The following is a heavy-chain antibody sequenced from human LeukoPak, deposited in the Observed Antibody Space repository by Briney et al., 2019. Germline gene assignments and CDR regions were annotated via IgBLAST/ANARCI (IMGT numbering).Heavy chain of an antibody. CDR3: ARVAGAITGTFFDY. CDR1: GFTFNSYW. V-gene: IGHV3-7*01. D-gene: IGHD1-20*01. Sequence: PGGSLRLSCAASGFTFNSYWMSWVRRAPGKGLEWVANIKQDGSEKYYVDSVKGRFTISRDNAKNSLYLQMNSLRAEDTAVYYCARVAGAITGTFFDYWGQGTLVTVSS. CDR2: IKQDGSEK. J-gene: IGHJ4*02.